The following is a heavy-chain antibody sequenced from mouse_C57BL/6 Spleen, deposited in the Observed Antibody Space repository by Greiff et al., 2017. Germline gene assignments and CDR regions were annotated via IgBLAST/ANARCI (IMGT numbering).Heavy chain of an antibody. D-gene: IGHD4-1*01. J-gene: IGHJ2*01. CDR2: IDPSDSET. CDR1: GYTFTSYW. Sequence: QVHVKQPGAELVRPGSSVKLSCKASGYTFTSYWMHWVKQRPIQGLEWIGNIDPSDSETHYNQKFKDKATLTVDKSSSTAYMQLSSLTSDDYAVYYCARSGGYLGRTDFDYWGQGTTLTVSS. V-gene: IGHV1-52*01. CDR3: ARSGGYLGRTDFDY.